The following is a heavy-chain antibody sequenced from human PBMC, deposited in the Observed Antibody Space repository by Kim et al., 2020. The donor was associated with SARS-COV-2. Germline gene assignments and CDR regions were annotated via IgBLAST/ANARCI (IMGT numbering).Heavy chain of an antibody. D-gene: IGHD3-16*01. CDR2: ISGSGGST. CDR1: GFTFSSYA. CDR3: AKAFEDYDYVWGSPGYGMDV. Sequence: GGSLRLSCAASGFTFSSYAMSWVRQAPGKGLEWVSAISGSGGSTYYADSVKGRFTISRDNSKNTLYLQMNSLRAEDTAVYYCAKAFEDYDYVWGSPGYGMDVWGQGTTVTVSS. J-gene: IGHJ6*02. V-gene: IGHV3-23*01.